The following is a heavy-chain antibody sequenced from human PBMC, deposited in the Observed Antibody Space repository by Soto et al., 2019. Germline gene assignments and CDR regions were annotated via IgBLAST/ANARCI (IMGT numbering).Heavy chain of an antibody. V-gene: IGHV1-2*02. Sequence: ASVKVSCKASGYTFTGYYVHWVRQAPGQGLEWMGWINPNSGDTYLAQRFQGRVTMNRDTSIGTAYMELRGLTSDDTAEYYCAKGGAIVAAGTRVYLYNAMDVWGQGTTVTAP. D-gene: IGHD1-26*01. CDR2: INPNSGDT. CDR1: GYTFTGYY. CDR3: AKGGAIVAAGTRVYLYNAMDV. J-gene: IGHJ6*02.